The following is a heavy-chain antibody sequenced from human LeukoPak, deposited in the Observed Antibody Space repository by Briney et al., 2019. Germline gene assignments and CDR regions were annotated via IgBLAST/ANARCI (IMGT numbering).Heavy chain of an antibody. CDR3: ARHLRTTVTTLSWFVP. Sequence: SETLSLTCTVSGGSIGSSSYYWGWIRQPPGKGLEWIGSIYYSGSTYYNPSLKSRVTTSVDTSKNQFSLKLSSVTAADTAVYYCARHLRTTVTTLSWFVPWGQGTLVTVSS. J-gene: IGHJ5*02. V-gene: IGHV4-39*01. D-gene: IGHD4-17*01. CDR2: IYYSGST. CDR1: GGSIGSSSYY.